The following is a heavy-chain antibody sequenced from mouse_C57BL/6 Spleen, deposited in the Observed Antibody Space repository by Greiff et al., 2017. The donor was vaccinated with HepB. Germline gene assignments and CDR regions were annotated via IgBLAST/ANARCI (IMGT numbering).Heavy chain of an antibody. CDR2: IDPSDSET. CDR1: GYTFTSYW. Sequence: VQLQQPGAELVRPGSSVKLSCKASGYTFTSYWMHWVKQRPIQGLEWIGNIDPSDSETHYNQKFKDKATLTVDKSSSTAYMQLSSLTSEDSAVYYCARGGGGLRPYFDYWGQGTTLTVSS. D-gene: IGHD2-4*01. J-gene: IGHJ2*01. V-gene: IGHV1-52*01. CDR3: ARGGGGLRPYFDY.